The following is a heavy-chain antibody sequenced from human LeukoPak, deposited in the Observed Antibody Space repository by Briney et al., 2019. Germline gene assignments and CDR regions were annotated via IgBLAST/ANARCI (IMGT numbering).Heavy chain of an antibody. D-gene: IGHD6-19*01. Sequence: SETLSLTCAVSGYSITSSSWWGWIRQPPGKGLEWIGYIYYSGTTNYSPSLKSRVTISVETSKNQFSLKLSSVTAADTAVYYCARVMGSGWTGFDYWGQGTLVTVSS. V-gene: IGHV4-28*03. CDR3: ARVMGSGWTGFDY. CDR2: IYYSGTT. CDR1: GYSITSSSW. J-gene: IGHJ4*02.